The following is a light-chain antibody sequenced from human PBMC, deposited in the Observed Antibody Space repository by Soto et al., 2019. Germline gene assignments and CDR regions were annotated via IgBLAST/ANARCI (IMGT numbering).Light chain of an antibody. Sequence: EIVLTQSPGTLSLSPGERATVSCRAIQSVSSSYLAWYQQKPGQAPRLLIYGASSRATGIPDRFSGSGSGTDFTLTISRLEPEDFAVYYCQQYGSSQGWTFGQGTKVDIK. CDR2: GAS. V-gene: IGKV3-20*01. CDR1: QSVSSSY. CDR3: QQYGSSQGWT. J-gene: IGKJ1*01.